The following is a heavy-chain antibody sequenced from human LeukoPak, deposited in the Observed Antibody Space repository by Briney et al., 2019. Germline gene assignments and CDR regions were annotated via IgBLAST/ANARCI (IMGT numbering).Heavy chain of an antibody. Sequence: GGSLRLSCAASGFTFSRHWMSWVRQAPGKGLEWVSSIPGSGGSTQYADSVQGRFTISRDNSNNTLFLQMNSLRTEDTAVYYCARDPDSTVSSGGPFDVWGQGTMVTVSS. V-gene: IGHV3-23*01. CDR1: GFTFSRHW. CDR3: ARDPDSTVSSGGPFDV. CDR2: IPGSGGST. J-gene: IGHJ3*01. D-gene: IGHD3-10*01.